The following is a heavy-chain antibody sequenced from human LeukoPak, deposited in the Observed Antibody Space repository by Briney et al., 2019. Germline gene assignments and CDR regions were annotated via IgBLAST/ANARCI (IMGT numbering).Heavy chain of an antibody. CDR1: GFTFSSYA. D-gene: IGHD2-2*01. CDR2: NSGSGGST. J-gene: IGHJ6*02. CDR3: AKHIVVVPAANYGMDV. Sequence: GGSLRLSCAASGFTFSSYAMSWVRQAPGKGLEWVSANSGSGGSTYYADSVKGRFTISRDNSKNTLYLQMNSLRAEDTAVYYCAKHIVVVPAANYGMDVWGQGTTVTVSS. V-gene: IGHV3-23*01.